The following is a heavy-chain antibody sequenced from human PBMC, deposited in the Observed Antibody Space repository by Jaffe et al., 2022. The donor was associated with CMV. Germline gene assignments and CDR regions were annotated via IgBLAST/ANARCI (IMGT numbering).Heavy chain of an antibody. J-gene: IGHJ4*02. Sequence: QVQLQESGPGLVKPSETLSLTCTVSGSSISDYGWSWIRQPPGKGLEWIGYIFHTGSPTYNPSLKSRVTISIDTSRSQFSLILSSVNAADTAVYYCARVFLRDGYNQNFFDYWGQGTLVTVSS. D-gene: IGHD5-12*01. CDR1: GSSISDYG. CDR3: ARVFLRDGYNQNFFDY. V-gene: IGHV4-59*01. CDR2: IFHTGSP.